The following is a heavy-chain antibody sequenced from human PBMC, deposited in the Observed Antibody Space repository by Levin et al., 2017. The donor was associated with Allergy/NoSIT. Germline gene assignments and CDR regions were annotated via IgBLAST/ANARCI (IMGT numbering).Heavy chain of an antibody. J-gene: IGHJ4*02. V-gene: IGHV3-30*18. CDR3: AKGLTEYVSDWLFDY. Sequence: RPGGSLRLSCAASGFSFSKYGMQWVRQAPGKGLEWVAVISYDGSAKYYADSVTGRFTLSRDNPKNTVFLQMNSLRAEDTAVYYCAKGLTEYVSDWLFDYWGQGTLVTVSS. CDR1: GFSFSKYG. D-gene: IGHD6-19*01. CDR2: ISYDGSAK.